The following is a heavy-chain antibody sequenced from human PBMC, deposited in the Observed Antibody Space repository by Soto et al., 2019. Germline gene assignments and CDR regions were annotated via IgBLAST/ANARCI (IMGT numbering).Heavy chain of an antibody. D-gene: IGHD3-10*01. CDR3: ARDQEITMVRGYAFDI. J-gene: IGHJ3*02. CDR1: GFTFSSYS. V-gene: IGHV3-48*01. CDR2: ISSSSSTI. Sequence: PGGSLRLSCAASGFTFSSYSMNWVRQAPGKGLEWVSYISSSSSTIYYADSVKGRFTISRDNAKNSLYLQMNSLRAEDTAVYYCARDQEITMVRGYAFDIWGQGTMVTVSS.